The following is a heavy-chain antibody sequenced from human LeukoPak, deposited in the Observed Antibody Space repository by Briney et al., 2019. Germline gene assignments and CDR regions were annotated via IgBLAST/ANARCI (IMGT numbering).Heavy chain of an antibody. Sequence: PSETLSLTCTVSGGSISSGSYYWSRIRQPAGKGLEWIGRIYTSGSTNYNPSLKSRVTISVDTSTNQFSLKLSSVTAADTAVYYCARAYDYVWGSYRLWGQGALVTVSS. V-gene: IGHV4-61*02. D-gene: IGHD3-16*02. CDR2: IYTSGST. CDR1: GGSISSGSYY. CDR3: ARAYDYVWGSYRL. J-gene: IGHJ4*02.